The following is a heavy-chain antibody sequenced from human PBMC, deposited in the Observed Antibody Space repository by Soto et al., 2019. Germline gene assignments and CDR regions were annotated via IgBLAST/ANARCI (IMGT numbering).Heavy chain of an antibody. Sequence: QLHLQESGPGLLKPSGTLSLTCTVSGGSVSLPNYYWAWVRQSPGTGREWIASIYFGRSPYYNPSLKSRITIFVAPSTLQVSLNLTPVTAADSPVFDCGRHVRVQLRPCAYWGHGMQVAVAS. J-gene: IGHJ4*01. D-gene: IGHD1-1*01. CDR1: GGSVSLPNYY. CDR3: GRHVRVQLRPCAY. V-gene: IGHV4-39*01. CDR2: IYFGRSP.